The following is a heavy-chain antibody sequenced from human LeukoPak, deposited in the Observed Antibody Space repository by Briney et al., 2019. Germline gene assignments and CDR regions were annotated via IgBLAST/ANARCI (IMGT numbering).Heavy chain of an antibody. CDR3: AKTHCGGGSCDKFDS. CDR2: VYASATT. V-gene: IGHV4-4*07. CDR1: GASISTYF. D-gene: IGHD2-21*01. Sequence: SETLSLTCTVSGASISTYFWSWIRQPAGKRMEWIGRVYASATTYYHPSLRSRVTLSIDTSKNQFSLSLNSVTAADTAVYYCAKTHCGGGSCDKFDSWGQGILVTVSS. J-gene: IGHJ5*01.